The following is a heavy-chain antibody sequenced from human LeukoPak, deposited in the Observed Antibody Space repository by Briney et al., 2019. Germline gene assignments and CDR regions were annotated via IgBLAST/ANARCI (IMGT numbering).Heavy chain of an antibody. V-gene: IGHV3-53*01. D-gene: IGHD4-17*01. J-gene: IGHJ4*02. Sequence: GGSLRLSCAASVFIVSSNDMSWVRQPPGKGLEWVSIIYTDGSTYYADSVKGRFTISRDNSKNTLYLQMSSLRAEDTAVYYCARDGHGDIDYWGQGTLVTVSS. CDR2: IYTDGST. CDR1: VFIVSSND. CDR3: ARDGHGDIDY.